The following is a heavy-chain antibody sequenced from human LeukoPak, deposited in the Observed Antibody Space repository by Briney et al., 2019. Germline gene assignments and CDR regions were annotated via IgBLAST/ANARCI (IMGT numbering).Heavy chain of an antibody. CDR1: GFTLLTYA. CDR3: AKGFSTYVYNWFDP. D-gene: IGHD3-16*01. Sequence: PGGSLRLSCAASGFTLLTYAMNWVRQAPGEGLEWVAGISGGSGSTYYADSVKGRFTVSRDNSKSTPYLQMNSLRAADTAVYYCAKGFSTYVYNWFDPWGQGTLVTVSS. V-gene: IGHV3-23*01. CDR2: ISGGSGST. J-gene: IGHJ5*02.